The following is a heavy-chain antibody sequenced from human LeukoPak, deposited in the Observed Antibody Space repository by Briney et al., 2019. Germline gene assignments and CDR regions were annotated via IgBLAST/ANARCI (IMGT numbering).Heavy chain of an antibody. CDR2: IYTGGGR. D-gene: IGHD3-22*01. CDR1: GFTVSSYY. J-gene: IGHJ3*02. V-gene: IGHV3-53*05. Sequence: PGGSLRLSCAASGFTVSSYYINWVRQAPGKELEWVSVIYTGGGRYYADSVKGRFTISRDNSKNTLYLQMNSLRAEDTAVYYCAKDSIRGITMIVVVTDDAFDIWGQGTMVTVSS. CDR3: AKDSIRGITMIVVVTDDAFDI.